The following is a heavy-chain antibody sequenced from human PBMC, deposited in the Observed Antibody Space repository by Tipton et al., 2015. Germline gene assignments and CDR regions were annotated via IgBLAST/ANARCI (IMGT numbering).Heavy chain of an antibody. D-gene: IGHD1-26*01. V-gene: IGHV3-7*01. CDR1: GFTFSDLW. J-gene: IGHJ4*02. CDR3: ATDRVGAFDY. Sequence: SLRLSCAASGFTFSDLWMNWVRQAPGRGLEWVANIKIDGSEKNYVDSVKGRFTISRDNAKNSLYLQLTSLRVEDTAIYYCATDRVGAFDYWGQGTLVTVSS. CDR2: IKIDGSEK.